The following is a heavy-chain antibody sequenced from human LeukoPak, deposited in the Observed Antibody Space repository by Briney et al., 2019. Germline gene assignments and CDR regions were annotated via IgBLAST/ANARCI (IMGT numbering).Heavy chain of an antibody. D-gene: IGHD3-3*01. Sequence: GGSLRLSCAASGFTFSSYWMSWVRQAPGKGLEWVANIKQDGSEKYYVDSEKGRFTISRDNAKNSLYLQMNSLRAEDTAVYYCARELTIFGVVIEDAFDIWGQGTMVTVSS. CDR1: GFTFSSYW. CDR2: IKQDGSEK. J-gene: IGHJ3*02. CDR3: ARELTIFGVVIEDAFDI. V-gene: IGHV3-7*01.